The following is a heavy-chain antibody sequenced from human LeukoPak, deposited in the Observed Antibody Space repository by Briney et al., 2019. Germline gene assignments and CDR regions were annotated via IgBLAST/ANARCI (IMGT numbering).Heavy chain of an antibody. CDR3: ARGRREIATTRGSPRGWFDP. D-gene: IGHD1-26*01. CDR1: GGSFSDYY. Sequence: SETLSLTCAVYGGSFSDYYWSWIRQPPGKGLEWIGEINHSGSTNYNPSLKSRVTISLYTSKNQFSLKLSSVTAADTAVYYCARGRREIATTRGSPRGWFDPWGQGTLVTVSS. J-gene: IGHJ5*02. V-gene: IGHV4-34*01. CDR2: INHSGST.